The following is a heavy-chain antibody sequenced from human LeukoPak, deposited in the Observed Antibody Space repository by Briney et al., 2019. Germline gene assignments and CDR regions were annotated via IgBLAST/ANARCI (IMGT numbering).Heavy chain of an antibody. CDR2: ISVGGETT. CDR3: AKGGSGSYYDRIDF. Sequence: GGSLRLSCAASGLTVSSNYMSWVRQAPGKGLEWVSTISVGGETTFYADSVKGRFTISRDNSKYTLYLQMNSLRAEDTAVYYCAKGGSGSYYDRIDFWGQGTPVTVSS. V-gene: IGHV3-23*01. J-gene: IGHJ4*02. CDR1: GLTVSSNY. D-gene: IGHD1-26*01.